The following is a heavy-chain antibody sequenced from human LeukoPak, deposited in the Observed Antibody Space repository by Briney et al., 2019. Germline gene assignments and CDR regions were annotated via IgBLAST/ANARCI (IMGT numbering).Heavy chain of an antibody. D-gene: IGHD6-19*01. CDR2: INPGDSDT. CDR3: ARQYLSGHTDY. CDR1: GYSFTSYW. Sequence: GESLKISCKVPGYSFTSYWIGWVRQMPGKGLEWMGIINPGDSDTTYSPSFQGPVTISADKSISTAYLQWTSLKASDTAMYYCARQYLSGHTDYWGQGTLVTVSS. J-gene: IGHJ4*02. V-gene: IGHV5-51*01.